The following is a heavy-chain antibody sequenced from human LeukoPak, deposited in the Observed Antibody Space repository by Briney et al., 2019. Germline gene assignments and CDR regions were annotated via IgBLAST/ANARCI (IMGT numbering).Heavy chain of an antibody. J-gene: IGHJ3*02. CDR3: ARGTEDYGGSPDATIRRPFAI. Sequence: GGSLRLSCAASGFTFSNYGMHWVRQAPGKGLEWVAVVSYGGTNKYYADSVKGRFTVSRDNSKNTLYLQMNSLRAEDTAVYYCARGTEDYGGSPDATIRRPFAIWGQGTTVTVST. CDR1: GFTFSNYG. D-gene: IGHD4-23*01. V-gene: IGHV3-30*03. CDR2: VSYGGTNK.